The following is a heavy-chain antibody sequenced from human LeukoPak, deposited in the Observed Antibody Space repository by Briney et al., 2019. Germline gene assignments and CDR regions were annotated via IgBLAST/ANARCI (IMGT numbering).Heavy chain of an antibody. CDR2: IKQDGSEK. J-gene: IGHJ4*02. D-gene: IGHD3-22*01. CDR1: GFTFSSYW. Sequence: GGSLRLSCAASGFTFSSYWMSWVRQAPGKGLEWVANIKQDGSEKYYVDSVKGRFTISRDNAKNSLYLQMNSLRAEDTAVYYCARGQPGVPYYYDSSGYHLGDYWGQGTLVTVSS. CDR3: ARGQPGVPYYYDSSGYHLGDY. V-gene: IGHV3-7*01.